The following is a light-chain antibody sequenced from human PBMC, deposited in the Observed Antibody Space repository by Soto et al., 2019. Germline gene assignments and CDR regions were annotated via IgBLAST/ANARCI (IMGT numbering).Light chain of an antibody. V-gene: IGKV3-20*01. CDR2: SAS. CDR1: QSVNSGY. J-gene: IGKJ4*01. Sequence: EIVLTQSPGTLSLSPGERATLSCRASQSVNSGYLAWYQQRPGQPPRLLMSSASSRATGIPDRFSGSGSGTDFTLTISRLEPADSAVYYCQQFGSSWITFCGGTKVEIK. CDR3: QQFGSSWIT.